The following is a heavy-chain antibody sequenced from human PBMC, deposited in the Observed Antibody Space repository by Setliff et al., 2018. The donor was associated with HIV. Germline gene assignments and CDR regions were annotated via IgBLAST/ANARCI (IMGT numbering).Heavy chain of an antibody. J-gene: IGHJ4*02. CDR2: VNPSGGST. Sequence: ASVKVSCKASGYTFTSYCIHWVRQAPGQGLEWLGLVNPSGGSTAYAQKFQGRVTMTSDTSTNTVYMDLNGLRSDDTAVYYCARDRPAGYIYDYGYWGQGTLVTVSS. CDR1: GYTFTSYC. CDR3: ARDRPAGYIYDYGY. V-gene: IGHV1-46*01. D-gene: IGHD3-16*01.